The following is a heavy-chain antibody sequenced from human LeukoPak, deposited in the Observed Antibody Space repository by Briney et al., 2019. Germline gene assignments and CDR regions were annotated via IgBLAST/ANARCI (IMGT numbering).Heavy chain of an antibody. CDR1: GFTFSSYP. D-gene: IGHD3-22*01. J-gene: IGHJ4*02. CDR3: AREGSSGYYPY. CDR2: ISYDGSEK. V-gene: IGHV3-30-3*01. Sequence: GGSLRLSCAASGFTFSSYPMHWVRQAPGKGLEWVAVISYDGSEKHYADPVKGRFTISRDNSKNTLYLQMNSLRAEDTAVYYCAREGSSGYYPYWGQGILVTVSS.